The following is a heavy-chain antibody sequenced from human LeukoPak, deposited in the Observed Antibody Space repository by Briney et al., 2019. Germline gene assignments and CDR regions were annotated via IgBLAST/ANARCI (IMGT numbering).Heavy chain of an antibody. CDR2: ISAYNGNT. V-gene: IGHV1-18*01. CDR1: GYTFTSYG. Sequence: RASVKVSCKASGYTFTSYGISWVRQAPGQGLEWMGWISAYNGNTNYAQKLQGRVTMTTDTSTSTAYMELRSLRSDDTAVYYCARVSLYYYGSGSGSDYWGQGTLVTVSS. D-gene: IGHD3-10*01. J-gene: IGHJ4*02. CDR3: ARVSLYYYGSGSGSDY.